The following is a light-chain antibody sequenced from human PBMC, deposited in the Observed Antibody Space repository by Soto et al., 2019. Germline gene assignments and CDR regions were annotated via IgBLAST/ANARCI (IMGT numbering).Light chain of an antibody. CDR3: QQTYSGPRT. V-gene: IGKV1-39*01. Sequence: DIQMTQSPSSLSASVGDRVTITCRSSQSIISYLNWYQQKVGKAPQLLIYAASSLQSGVPARFSGGGSGTDFTLTISSLQPEDSAIYYCQQTYSGPRTFGQGTKLEIK. CDR1: QSIISY. J-gene: IGKJ2*02. CDR2: AAS.